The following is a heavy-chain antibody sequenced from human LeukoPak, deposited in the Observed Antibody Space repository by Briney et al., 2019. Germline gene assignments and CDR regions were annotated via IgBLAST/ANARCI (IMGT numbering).Heavy chain of an antibody. CDR1: GGSISSYY. Sequence: SETLSLTCTVSGGSISSYYWSWIRQPPGKGLEWIGYIYYSGSTNYNPSLKSRVTISVDTSKNQFSLKLSSVTAADTAVYYCARLNGVWAFDIWGQGTMVTVSS. V-gene: IGHV4-59*08. CDR3: ARLNGVWAFDI. CDR2: IYYSGST. D-gene: IGHD2-8*01. J-gene: IGHJ3*02.